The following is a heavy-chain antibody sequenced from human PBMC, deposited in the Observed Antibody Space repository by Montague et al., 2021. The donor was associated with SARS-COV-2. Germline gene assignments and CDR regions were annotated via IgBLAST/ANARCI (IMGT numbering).Heavy chain of an antibody. V-gene: IGHV4-31*03. CDR1: GGSISSGGYY. CDR3: AREDYYGSGSDHFSGWFDP. CDR2: IYHSGST. Sequence: TLSLTCTVSGGSISSGGYYWSWIRRHPGKGLEWIGYIYHSGSTYYNPSLKSRVTISVDTSKNQFSLKLSSVTAADTAVYYCAREDYYGSGSDHFSGWFDPWGQGTLVTVSS. J-gene: IGHJ5*02. D-gene: IGHD3-10*01.